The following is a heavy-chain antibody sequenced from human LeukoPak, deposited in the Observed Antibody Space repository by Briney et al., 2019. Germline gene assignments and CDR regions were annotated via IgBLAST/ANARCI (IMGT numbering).Heavy chain of an antibody. D-gene: IGHD3-3*01. CDR3: ARGNYDFWSGSPMDV. CDR2: MNPNSGNT. Sequence: ASVKVSCKASGYTFTSYGINWVRQATGQGLEWMGWMNPNSGNTGYAQKFQGRVTMTRNTSISTAYMELSSLRSEDTAVYYCARGNYDFWSGSPMDVWGQGTTVTVSS. CDR1: GYTFTSYG. J-gene: IGHJ6*02. V-gene: IGHV1-8*01.